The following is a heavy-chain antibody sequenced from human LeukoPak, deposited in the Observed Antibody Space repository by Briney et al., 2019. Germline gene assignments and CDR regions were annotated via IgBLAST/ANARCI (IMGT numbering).Heavy chain of an antibody. CDR1: GFTFSSYA. CDR3: AKDRKPDYGGNWAANWFDP. J-gene: IGHJ5*02. Sequence: PGGSLRLSCAASGFTFSSYAMSWVRQAPGKGLEWVSAISGSGGSTYYADSVKGRFTISRDNSKNTLYLQMNSLRAEDTAVYYCAKDRKPDYGGNWAANWFDPWGQGTLVTVSS. D-gene: IGHD4-23*01. V-gene: IGHV3-23*01. CDR2: ISGSGGST.